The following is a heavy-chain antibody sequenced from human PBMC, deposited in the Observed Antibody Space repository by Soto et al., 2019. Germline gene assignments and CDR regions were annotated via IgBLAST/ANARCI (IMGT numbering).Heavy chain of an antibody. D-gene: IGHD6-6*01. CDR3: AAPPRY. CDR2: IYDSGST. V-gene: IGHV4-59*01. Sequence: QVQLQESGPGLVKPSETLSLTCTVSGGSISSYYWSWIRQPPGKGLEWIGYIYDSGSTNYNPSLKSRLTISVDTSKNHSSLKLTSVTAADTAVYYCAAPPRYWGQGTLVTVSS. J-gene: IGHJ4*02. CDR1: GGSISSYY.